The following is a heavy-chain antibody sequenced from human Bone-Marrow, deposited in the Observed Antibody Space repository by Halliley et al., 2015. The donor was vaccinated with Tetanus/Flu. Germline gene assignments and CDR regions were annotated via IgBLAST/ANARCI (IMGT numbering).Heavy chain of an antibody. V-gene: IGHV3-23*01. J-gene: IGHJ4*02. CDR3: AKWADGLTGFDL. Sequence: SLRLSCVGSGFSFSDYAMNWVRQAPGKGLDWVAAISGWGTNTYYAGSVKGRFTISRDNPNNTLYLQMDSLRPEDTAVYYCAKWADGLTGFDLWGQGTLVTVSS. D-gene: IGHD3-10*01. CDR2: ISGWGTNT. CDR1: GFSFSDYA.